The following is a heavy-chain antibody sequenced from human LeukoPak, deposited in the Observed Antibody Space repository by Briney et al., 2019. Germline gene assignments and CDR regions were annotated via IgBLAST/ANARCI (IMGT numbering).Heavy chain of an antibody. CDR1: GFTFSSYA. J-gene: IGHJ4*02. D-gene: IGHD4-23*01. Sequence: GGSLRLSCAASGFTFSSYAMSWVRQAPGKGLEWVSAISGSGGSTYYADSVKGRFTISRDNSKNTLYLQMNSLRAEDTAVYYCAKVVGMTTVVPWDYWGQGTLVTVSS. CDR3: AKVVGMTTVVPWDY. V-gene: IGHV3-23*01. CDR2: ISGSGGST.